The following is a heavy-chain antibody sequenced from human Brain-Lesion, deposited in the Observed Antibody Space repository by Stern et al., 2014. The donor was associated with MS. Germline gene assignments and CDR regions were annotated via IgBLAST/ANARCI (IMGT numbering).Heavy chain of an antibody. CDR1: GYIFTGYY. CDR2: VHPNTGGA. D-gene: IGHD3-3*01. CDR3: ARAQRGITIFGVVTDYYYLGMDV. V-gene: IGHV1-2*02. Sequence: VQLLESGPEVKKPGASVTVSCKASGYIFTGYYIHWVRQAPGQGLEWVAWVHPNTGGAKYAQKFQDRGTMSRDTTTSTQYVVRRSLTTDDTAVYYCARAQRGITIFGVVTDYYYLGMDVWGQGTTVTVSS. J-gene: IGHJ6*02.